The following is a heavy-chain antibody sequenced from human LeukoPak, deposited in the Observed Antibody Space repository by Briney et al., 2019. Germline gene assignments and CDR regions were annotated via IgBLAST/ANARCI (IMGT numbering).Heavy chain of an antibody. CDR1: GYTFTGYY. CDR2: INPNSGGT. V-gene: IGHV1-2*02. J-gene: IGHJ4*02. CDR3: ARRGRVGPNEYYFDY. D-gene: IGHD1-1*01. Sequence: ASVKVSCKASGYTFTGYYMHWVRQAPGQGLEWMGWINPNSGGTNYAQKFQGRVTMTRDTSISTAYMELSRLRSDGTAVYYCARRGRVGPNEYYFDYWGQGTLVTVSS.